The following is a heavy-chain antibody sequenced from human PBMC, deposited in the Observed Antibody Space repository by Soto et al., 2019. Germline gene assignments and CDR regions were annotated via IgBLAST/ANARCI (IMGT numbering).Heavy chain of an antibody. CDR2: IRGSGGST. CDR3: AKSQGSGSYYTTLYDPFDS. V-gene: IGHV3-23*01. CDR1: GFTFSSYA. J-gene: IGHJ4*02. D-gene: IGHD3-10*01. Sequence: EVQLLQSGGGLVQPGGSLRLSCAASGFTFSSYAMSWVRQAPGKGLEWVSAIRGSGGSTYYADSVKGRFTISRDNSKNPLYLQMNSLRAEDTAVYYCAKSQGSGSYYTTLYDPFDSWGQGTLVTVSS.